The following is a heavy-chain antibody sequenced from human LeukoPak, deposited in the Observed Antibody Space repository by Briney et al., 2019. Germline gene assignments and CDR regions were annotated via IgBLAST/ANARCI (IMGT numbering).Heavy chain of an antibody. CDR3: ARDFNRGNCSSTSCYTGTYYMDV. V-gene: IGHV1-69*05. J-gene: IGHJ6*03. CDR1: GGTFSSYA. Sequence: GASVKVSCKASGGTFSSYAISWVRQAPGQGLEWMGGIIPIFGTANYAQKFQGRVTITTDESTSTAYMELSSLRSEDTAVYYCARDFNRGNCSSTSCYTGTYYMDVWGKGTTVTVSS. CDR2: IIPIFGTA. D-gene: IGHD2-2*02.